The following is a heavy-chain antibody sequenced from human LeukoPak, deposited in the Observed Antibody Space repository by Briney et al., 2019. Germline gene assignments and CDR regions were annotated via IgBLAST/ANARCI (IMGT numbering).Heavy chain of an antibody. Sequence: PGGSLRLSCAASGFTFGDYYMTWIRQAPGKGLQWVSYISISGTTIFYADSVKGRFTISRDNAKNSLYLQMNSLRAEDTAVYYCAKIGGNVVFWGQGTLVTVSS. CDR3: AKIGGNVVF. J-gene: IGHJ4*02. D-gene: IGHD4-23*01. CDR2: ISISGTTI. V-gene: IGHV3-11*01. CDR1: GFTFGDYY.